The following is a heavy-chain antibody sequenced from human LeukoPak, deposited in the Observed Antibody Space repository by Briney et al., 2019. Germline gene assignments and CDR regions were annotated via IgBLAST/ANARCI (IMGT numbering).Heavy chain of an antibody. Sequence: SQTLSLTCTVSGGSISSDIYYWSWIRQPAGKGLEWIGRIYTSGSTNYNPSLKSRVTISVDTSKNQFSLKLSSVTAADTAVYYCARDVEYSSSVSPWGQGTLVTVSS. CDR3: ARDVEYSSSVSP. V-gene: IGHV4-61*02. J-gene: IGHJ5*02. CDR1: GGSISSDIYY. D-gene: IGHD6-6*01. CDR2: IYTSGST.